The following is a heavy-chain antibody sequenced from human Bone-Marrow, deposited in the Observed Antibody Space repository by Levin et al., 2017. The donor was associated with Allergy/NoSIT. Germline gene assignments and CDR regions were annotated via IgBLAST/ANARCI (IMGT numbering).Heavy chain of an antibody. CDR1: GDSVSSSIYY. Sequence: PSQTLSLTCTVSGDSVSSSIYYWGWIRQPPGKGLEWIGSIYYRGKIYYNMSLKSRVTLSRDASNNQFSLKLSSLTAADTQIFYCARHQAGYCIGAGCYSEAEFDYWGPGTLVTVSS. D-gene: IGHD2-15*01. CDR3: ARHQAGYCIGAGCYSEAEFDY. CDR2: IYYRGKI. J-gene: IGHJ4*02. V-gene: IGHV4-39*01.